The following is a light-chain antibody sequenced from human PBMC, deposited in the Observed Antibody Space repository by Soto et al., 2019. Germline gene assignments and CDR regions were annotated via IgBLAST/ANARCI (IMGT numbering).Light chain of an antibody. V-gene: IGKV1-33*01. CDR2: DAS. CDR1: QDINKN. CDR3: QHCDYLPI. J-gene: IGKJ3*01. Sequence: DIQMTQSPSSLSASVGDRVTITCQASQDINKNLIWYQQKPGKAPKLLIYDASDLETGVPSRFSGSGSGTGFTFTISSLQPEDFATYYCQHCDYLPIFGPGTTVDFK.